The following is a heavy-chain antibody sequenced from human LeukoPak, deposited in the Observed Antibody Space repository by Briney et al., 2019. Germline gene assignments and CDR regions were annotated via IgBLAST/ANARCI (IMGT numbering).Heavy chain of an antibody. D-gene: IGHD5/OR15-5a*01. CDR2: ISGFNT. CDR3: AKPYSVHTFSYYFDF. J-gene: IGHJ4*02. Sequence: GGSLRLSCTTSGFAFSNYAMNWVRQAPGKGPEWVSGISGFNTYYADSVKGRFTISRDNSKNTLFLQMNSLRAEDTAVYYCAKPYSVHTFSYYFDFWGQGALVTVSS. V-gene: IGHV3-23*01. CDR1: GFAFSNYA.